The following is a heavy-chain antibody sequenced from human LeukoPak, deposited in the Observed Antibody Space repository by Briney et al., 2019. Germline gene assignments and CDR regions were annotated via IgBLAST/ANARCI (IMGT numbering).Heavy chain of an antibody. CDR3: AREGETWGILI. V-gene: IGHV3-74*01. D-gene: IGHD3-16*01. CDR2: IKTDGSST. CDR1: GFTFSSYW. Sequence: GGSLRLSCAASGFTFSSYWMHWVRQVPGKGLAWVSRIKTDGSSTNYADSVKGRFTISRDNAKNTLFLQMNSLRAEDTAVYYCAREGETWGILIWGQGTMVTVSS. J-gene: IGHJ3*02.